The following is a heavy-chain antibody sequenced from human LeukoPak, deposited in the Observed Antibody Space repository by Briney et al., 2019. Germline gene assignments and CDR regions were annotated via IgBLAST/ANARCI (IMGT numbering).Heavy chain of an antibody. Sequence: GKSLRLSCAASGFTFSSDAMHWVRQPPGKGLEWVALISYQGNNKFYADSEKGRFTISRDNSQNTLSLQMNNLITEDTAVYYCAKSGGPRTGYYGNYFDSWGQGTLVTVSS. D-gene: IGHD3/OR15-3a*01. CDR3: AKSGGPRTGYYGNYFDS. CDR1: GFTFSSDA. CDR2: ISYQGNNK. J-gene: IGHJ4*02. V-gene: IGHV3-30-3*02.